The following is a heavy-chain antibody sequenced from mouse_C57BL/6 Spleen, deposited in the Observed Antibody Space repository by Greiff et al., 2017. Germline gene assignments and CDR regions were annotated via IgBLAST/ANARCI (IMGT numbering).Heavy chain of an antibody. CDR3: ARHGYGNYFAYFDY. CDR2: FYPGSGSI. J-gene: IGHJ2*01. D-gene: IGHD2-1*01. Sequence: QSCKASGYTFTEYTIHWVKQRSGQGLEWIGWFYPGSGSIKYNEKFKDKATLTADKSSSTVYMELSRLTSEDSAVYFCARHGYGNYFAYFDYWGQGTTLTVSS. V-gene: IGHV1-62-2*01. CDR1: GYTFTEYT.